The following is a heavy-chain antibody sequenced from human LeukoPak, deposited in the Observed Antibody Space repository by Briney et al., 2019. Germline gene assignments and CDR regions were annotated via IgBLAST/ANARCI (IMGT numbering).Heavy chain of an antibody. CDR1: GYSFTSYW. V-gene: IGHV5-51*01. D-gene: IGHD6-13*01. Sequence: GESLKISCKCSGYSFTSYWIGWVRQMPGKGLEWMGIVYPGDSDTRYSPSFQGQVTISADKSISTAYLQWSSLKASDTAMYYCARLHPYSSSWDLAPRSAEYFQHWGQGTLVTVSS. CDR3: ARLHPYSSSWDLAPRSAEYFQH. J-gene: IGHJ1*01. CDR2: VYPGDSDT.